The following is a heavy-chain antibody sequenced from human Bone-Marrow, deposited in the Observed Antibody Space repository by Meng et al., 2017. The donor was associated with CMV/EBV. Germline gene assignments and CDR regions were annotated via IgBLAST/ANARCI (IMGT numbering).Heavy chain of an antibody. Sequence: GGSLRLSCAASGFTFSSYSMNWVRQAPGKGLEWVSYISSSGSTIYYADSVKGRFTISRDNAKNSLYLQMNSLRAEDTAVYYCARDVGSGSYSPGWFDPWGQGTLVTVSS. J-gene: IGHJ5*02. CDR1: GFTFSSYS. CDR3: ARDVGSGSYSPGWFDP. CDR2: ISSSGSTI. D-gene: IGHD3-10*01. V-gene: IGHV3-48*04.